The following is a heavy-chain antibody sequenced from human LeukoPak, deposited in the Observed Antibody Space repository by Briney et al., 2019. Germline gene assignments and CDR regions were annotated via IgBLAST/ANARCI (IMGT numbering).Heavy chain of an antibody. CDR2: INHSGST. D-gene: IGHD3-10*01. V-gene: IGHV4-34*01. J-gene: IGHJ4*02. CDR1: GGSFSGYY. Sequence: TSETLSLTCAVYGGSFSGYYWSWIRQPPGKGLEWIGEINHSGSTNYNPSLKSRVTISVDTSKNQFSLKLSSVTAADTAVYYCARGPMYYYGPGSYYSYWGQGTLVTVSS. CDR3: ARGPMYYYGPGSYYSY.